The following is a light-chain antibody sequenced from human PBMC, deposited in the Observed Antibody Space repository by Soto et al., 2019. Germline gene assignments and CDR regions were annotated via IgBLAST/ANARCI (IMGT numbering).Light chain of an antibody. Sequence: EIVLTQSPATLSLSPGERATLSCRASQSFSNTYLAWYQQKPAQPPRLLIYGTSTRFTGIPDRFIGSGSGTDFTLTITRLEPEDFAVYYCQQYGTSPWTFGQGTKVDIK. CDR3: QQYGTSPWT. CDR2: GTS. V-gene: IGKV3-20*01. CDR1: QSFSNTY. J-gene: IGKJ1*01.